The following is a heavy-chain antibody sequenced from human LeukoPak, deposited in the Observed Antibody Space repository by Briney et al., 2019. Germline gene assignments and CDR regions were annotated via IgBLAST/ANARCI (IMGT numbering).Heavy chain of an antibody. J-gene: IGHJ4*02. CDR2: IKQDGSEK. CDR1: EFTFSSYW. V-gene: IGHV3-7*01. D-gene: IGHD1-26*01. CDR3: ARDLLGWELHYFDY. Sequence: GGSLRLSCAASEFTFSSYWMSWVRQAPGKGLEWVANIKQDGSEKYYVDSVKGRFSISRDNAKNSLYLQMNSLRAEDTAVYYCARDLLGWELHYFDYWGQGTLVTVSS.